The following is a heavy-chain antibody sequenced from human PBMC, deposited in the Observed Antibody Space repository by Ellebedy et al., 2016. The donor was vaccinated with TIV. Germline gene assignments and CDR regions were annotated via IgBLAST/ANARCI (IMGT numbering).Heavy chain of an antibody. CDR3: ARDARFIDQQHNWFDP. CDR2: ISNSGSTI. Sequence: GESLKISCAASGFTFSDYYMIWIRQAPGKGLEWVSYISNSGSTIHYADSVKGRFTISRDNAKNSLSLLMNSLRAEDTAVYYCARDARFIDQQHNWFDPWGQGTLVTVSS. V-gene: IGHV3-11*01. J-gene: IGHJ5*02. CDR1: GFTFSDYY. D-gene: IGHD2-2*01.